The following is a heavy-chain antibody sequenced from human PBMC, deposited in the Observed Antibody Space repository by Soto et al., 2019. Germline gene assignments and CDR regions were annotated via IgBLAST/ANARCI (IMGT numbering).Heavy chain of an antibody. CDR1: GYTFTSYG. V-gene: IGHV1-18*01. D-gene: IGHD3-3*01. Sequence: GASVKVSCKASGYTFTSYGISWVRQAPGQRLEWMGWISGYNGDTHYAQNLQGRVTTTTGTSTNTAYMELRSLRSDDTAVYYCARSYEFWSGYPAFDFWGQGTLVTVSS. CDR2: ISGYNGDT. J-gene: IGHJ4*02. CDR3: ARSYEFWSGYPAFDF.